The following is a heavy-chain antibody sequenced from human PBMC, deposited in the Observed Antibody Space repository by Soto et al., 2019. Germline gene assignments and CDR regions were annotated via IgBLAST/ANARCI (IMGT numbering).Heavy chain of an antibody. D-gene: IGHD3-3*01. CDR3: ARLFRAHDFWSCPHGMDV. Sequence: QVQLVQSGAEVKKPGSSVKVSCKASGGTFSSYAISWVRQAPGQGLEWMGGIIPIFGTANYAQKFQGRVTINADKSTSTAYMELSSLRSEDTAVYYCARLFRAHDFWSCPHGMDVWGQGTTVTVSS. CDR1: GGTFSSYA. V-gene: IGHV1-69*06. CDR2: IIPIFGTA. J-gene: IGHJ6*02.